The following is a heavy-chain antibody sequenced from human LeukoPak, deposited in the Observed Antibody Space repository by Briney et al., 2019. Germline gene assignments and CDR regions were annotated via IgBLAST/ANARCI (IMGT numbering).Heavy chain of an antibody. Sequence: GSSVKVSCKASGGTFSSYAISWVRQAPGQGLEWMGRIIPIFGTANYARKFQGRVTITTDESTSTAYMELSSLRSEDTAVYYCARGCGGDCSSAFDIWGQGTMVTVSS. V-gene: IGHV1-69*05. CDR1: GGTFSSYA. CDR2: IIPIFGTA. D-gene: IGHD2-21*02. CDR3: ARGCGGDCSSAFDI. J-gene: IGHJ3*02.